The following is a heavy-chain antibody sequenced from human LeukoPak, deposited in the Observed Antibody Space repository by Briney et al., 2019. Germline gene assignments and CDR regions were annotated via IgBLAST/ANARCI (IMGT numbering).Heavy chain of an antibody. V-gene: IGHV4-59*01. CDR3: ARAYCGGDCLFDY. J-gene: IGHJ4*02. CDR1: GGSISSYY. CDR2: IYYSGST. Sequence: SETLSLTCTVSGGSISSYYWNWIRQPLGKGLEWIGYIYYSGSTIYNPSLKSRVTISVDTSKNQFSLKLSSVTAADTAVYYCARAYCGGDCLFDYWGQGTLVTVSS. D-gene: IGHD2-21*02.